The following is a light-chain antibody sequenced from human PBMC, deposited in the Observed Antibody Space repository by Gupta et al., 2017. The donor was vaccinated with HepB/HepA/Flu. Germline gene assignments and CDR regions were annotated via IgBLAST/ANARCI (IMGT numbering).Light chain of an antibody. Sequence: SALTQPASVSGSPGQSITISCTGTRSDVGSYNLVSWYQQHPGKAPKLLIYEVNKWAAGVSDRFSGSKSGNTAALTISGRQAEDEDDYYCCSYASTTVVFGGGTKLTVL. CDR3: CSYASTTVV. CDR2: EVN. V-gene: IGLV2-23*02. J-gene: IGLJ2*01. CDR1: RSDVGSYNL.